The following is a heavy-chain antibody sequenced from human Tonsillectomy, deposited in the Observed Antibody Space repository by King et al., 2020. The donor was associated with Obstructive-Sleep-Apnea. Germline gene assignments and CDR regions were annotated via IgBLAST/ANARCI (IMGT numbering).Heavy chain of an antibody. V-gene: IGHV3-23*01. Sequence: GGGGGEGGGWVRLAGAASGFTCSRDARSGVRQAPGKGLEWVSAISGSGGSTYCVDAVKGRCTISRDKSKHTLYLQMNSLRAEDTAVYYGAKGFLTGYYDTVDYCGQGALVTVS. CDR3: AKGFLTGYYDTVDY. D-gene: IGHD3-9*01. J-gene: IGHJ4*02. CDR2: ISGSGGST. CDR1: GFTCSRDA.